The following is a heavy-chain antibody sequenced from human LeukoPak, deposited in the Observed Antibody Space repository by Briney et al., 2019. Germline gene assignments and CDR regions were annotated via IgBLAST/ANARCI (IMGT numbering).Heavy chain of an antibody. CDR3: AASPDYYDSSGYSYYFDY. D-gene: IGHD3-22*01. CDR2: IVVGSGNT. Sequence: SVKVSCKASGFTFTSSAVQWVRQARGQRLEWIGWIVVGSGNTNYAQKFQERITITRDMSTSTAYMELSSLRSEDTAVYYCAASPDYYDSSGYSYYFDYWGQGTLVTVSS. J-gene: IGHJ4*02. CDR1: GFTFTSSA. V-gene: IGHV1-58*01.